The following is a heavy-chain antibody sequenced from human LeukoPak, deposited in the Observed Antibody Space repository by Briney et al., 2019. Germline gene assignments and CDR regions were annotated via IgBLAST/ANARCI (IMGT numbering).Heavy chain of an antibody. CDR2: IIPTLGIA. V-gene: IGHV1-69*02. D-gene: IGHD3-3*01. J-gene: IGHJ4*02. CDR3: ARGDFWSGVDY. CDR1: GGTFSSYT. Sequence: ASVKVSCKASGGTFSSYTISWVRQAPGQGLEWMGRIIPTLGIANYAQKFQGRVTITADKSTSTAYMELSSLRSEDTAVYYCARGDFWSGVDYWGQGTLVTVSS.